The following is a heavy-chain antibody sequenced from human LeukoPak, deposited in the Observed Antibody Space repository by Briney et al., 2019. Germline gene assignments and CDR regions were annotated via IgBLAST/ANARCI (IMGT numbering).Heavy chain of an antibody. CDR2: ISGSGGST. CDR1: GFTFSSYA. J-gene: IGHJ5*02. D-gene: IGHD3-10*01. CDR3: AKSQDPTYYYGSGCPLDWFDP. Sequence: GGSLRLSCAASGFTFSSYAMSWVRQAPGKGLEWVSAISGSGGSTYYADSVKGRFTISRDNSKNTLYLQMNSLRAEDTAVYYCAKSQDPTYYYGSGCPLDWFDPWGQGTLVTVSS. V-gene: IGHV3-23*01.